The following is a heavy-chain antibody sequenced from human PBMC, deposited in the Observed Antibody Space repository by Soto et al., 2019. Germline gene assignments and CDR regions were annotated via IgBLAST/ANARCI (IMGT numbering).Heavy chain of an antibody. CDR1: GFTFSTYG. D-gene: IGHD2-2*01. Sequence: QVQLVESGGGVVQPGRSLRLSCAASGFTFSTYGMHWVRQAPGKGLEWVEVISYDGSNKYYADSVMGRLTISRNNSKNTLYLQINTLRAEDTGVYYCAKGDCTSTCWYHFDYWGQGTLVTVSS. J-gene: IGHJ4*02. CDR2: ISYDGSNK. CDR3: AKGDCTSTCWYHFDY. V-gene: IGHV3-30*18.